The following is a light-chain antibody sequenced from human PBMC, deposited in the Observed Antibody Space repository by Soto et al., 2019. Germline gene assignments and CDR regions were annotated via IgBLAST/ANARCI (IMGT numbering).Light chain of an antibody. Sequence: EIVLTQSPGTLSLSPGERATLSCRASQSVSSNYLAWYQQKPGQAPRLLIYGASSRATGIPARFSGSGSGTEFSLTISSLQSEDFAVYYCQQYMNWPTFGQGTRLEIK. CDR3: QQYMNWPT. CDR1: QSVSSN. J-gene: IGKJ5*01. V-gene: IGKV3-15*01. CDR2: GAS.